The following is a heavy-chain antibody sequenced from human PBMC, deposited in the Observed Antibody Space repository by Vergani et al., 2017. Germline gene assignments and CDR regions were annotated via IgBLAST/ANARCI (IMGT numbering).Heavy chain of an antibody. J-gene: IGHJ3*02. CDR1: GYTFTSYD. Sequence: QVQLVQSGAEVKKPGASVKVSCKASGYTFTSYDINWVRQATGQGLEWMGWMNPNSGNTGYAQKFQGRVTMTRNTSISTAYMELSSLRSEDTAVYYCAGGNYYDSSGYYYDAFDIWGQGTMVTVSS. D-gene: IGHD3-22*01. CDR2: MNPNSGNT. CDR3: AGGNYYDSSGYYYDAFDI. V-gene: IGHV1-8*01.